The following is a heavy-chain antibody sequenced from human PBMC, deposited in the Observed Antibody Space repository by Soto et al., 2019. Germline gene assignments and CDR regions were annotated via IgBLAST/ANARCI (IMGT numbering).Heavy chain of an antibody. Sequence: QVQLVQSGAEVKKPGSSVKVSCKASGGTFSSYAISWVRQAPGQGLEWMGGIIPIFGTANYAQKFQGRVTITADESTSTTYMELSSLRSEDPAVYYCARGIGQQLVLPPYYYGMDVWGQGTTVTVSS. CDR1: GGTFSSYA. J-gene: IGHJ6*02. CDR3: ARGIGQQLVLPPYYYGMDV. CDR2: IIPIFGTA. V-gene: IGHV1-69*12. D-gene: IGHD6-13*01.